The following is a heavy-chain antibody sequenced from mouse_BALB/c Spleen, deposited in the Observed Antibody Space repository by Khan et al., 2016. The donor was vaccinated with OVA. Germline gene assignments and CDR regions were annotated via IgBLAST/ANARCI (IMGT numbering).Heavy chain of an antibody. D-gene: IGHD1-1*01. CDR2: ISYNGNT. Sequence: EVKLLESGPGLVKPSQSLSLTCTVTGYSITTDYAWNWIRQFPGNKLEWMGFISYNGNTKYNPSLKSRISITRDTSKNQFFLQLKSVTTEDTARYYCARVYGGDVDYWGQGTTLTVSS. J-gene: IGHJ2*01. V-gene: IGHV3-2*02. CDR1: GYSITTDYA. CDR3: ARVYGGDVDY.